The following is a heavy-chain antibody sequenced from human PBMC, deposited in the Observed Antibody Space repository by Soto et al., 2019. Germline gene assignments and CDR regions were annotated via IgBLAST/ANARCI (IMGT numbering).Heavy chain of an antibody. V-gene: IGHV3-23*01. J-gene: IGHJ4*02. CDR1: GFPFSSYA. Sequence: GGSLRLSCAASGFPFSSYAMSWVRQAPGKGLEWVSAISGSGGSTYYADSVKGRFTISRDNSKNTLYLQMNSLRAEDTAVYYCAKDPLVVTAHAITDYWGQGTVVTVSS. D-gene: IGHD2-21*02. CDR2: ISGSGGST. CDR3: AKDPLVVTAHAITDY.